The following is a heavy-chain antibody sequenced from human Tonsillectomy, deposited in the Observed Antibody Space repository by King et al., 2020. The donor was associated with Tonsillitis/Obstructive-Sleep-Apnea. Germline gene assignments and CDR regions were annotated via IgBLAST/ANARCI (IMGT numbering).Heavy chain of an antibody. J-gene: IGHJ4*02. V-gene: IGHV3-11*06. D-gene: IGHD2-15*01. CDR1: GLTSMDYY. CDR2: IGSRSSYT. Sequence: VQLVESGGGLFKPGGSLRLSCAAPGLTSMDYYMSWIRQAPGKGRGGVSYIGSRSSYTNYADSVKGRFTISRDNAKNSLYLQMNSLRAEDTAVYYCARVGGISLYYFDYWGQGTLVTVSS. CDR3: ARVGGISLYYFDY.